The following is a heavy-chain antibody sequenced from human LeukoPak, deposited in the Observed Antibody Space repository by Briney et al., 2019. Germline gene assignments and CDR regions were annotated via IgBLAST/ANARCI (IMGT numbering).Heavy chain of an antibody. CDR3: AAAYDSSGSDLDY. J-gene: IGHJ4*02. D-gene: IGHD3-22*01. CDR1: GGTFSSYA. Sequence: GASVKVSCKSSGGTFSSYAISWVRQAPGQGLEWMGWINPNSGGTNYAQKFQGRVTMTRDTSISTAYMELSRLRADDTAVYYCAAAYDSSGSDLDYWGQGTLVTVSS. V-gene: IGHV1-2*02. CDR2: INPNSGGT.